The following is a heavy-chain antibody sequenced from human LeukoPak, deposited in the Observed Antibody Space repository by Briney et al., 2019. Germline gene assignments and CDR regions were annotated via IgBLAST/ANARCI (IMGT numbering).Heavy chain of an antibody. D-gene: IGHD1-26*01. Sequence: GGSLRLSCAASGFIFTRYWMHWVRHAPGKGLVWVSRINTDGSSTSYADSVKGRFTISRDNAKNTLYRQMNSLRAEDTAVYYCAREATAEFDCWGQGTLVTVSS. J-gene: IGHJ4*02. CDR2: INTDGSST. V-gene: IGHV3-74*01. CDR1: GFIFTRYW. CDR3: AREATAEFDC.